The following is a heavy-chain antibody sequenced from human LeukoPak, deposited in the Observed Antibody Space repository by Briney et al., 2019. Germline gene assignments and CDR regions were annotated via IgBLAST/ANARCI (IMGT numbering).Heavy chain of an antibody. V-gene: IGHV3-23*01. CDR3: AREDTPATANY. J-gene: IGHJ4*02. D-gene: IGHD2-21*02. CDR2: TTSTGTVT. CDR1: GLTFSNYA. Sequence: GGSLRLSCAASGLTFSNYAMLWVRQAPGKGLEWISSTTSTGTVTFYADSVRGRFTISRDNPKDTLYLQMNSLRAEDTAVYYCAREDTPATANYWGQGTLVTISS.